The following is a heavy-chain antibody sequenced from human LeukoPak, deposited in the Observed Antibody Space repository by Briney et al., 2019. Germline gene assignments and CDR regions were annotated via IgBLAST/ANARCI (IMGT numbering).Heavy chain of an antibody. Sequence: GSLRLSCVASGFTFDDYGMSWVRQAPGQGPEWVSDINWNGASRRYADSVKGRFTISRDNAKKSLYLQMNSLRAEDTALYYCAKAPFDPWGQGTLVTVSS. CDR1: GFTFDDYG. CDR2: INWNGASR. V-gene: IGHV3-20*04. CDR3: AKAPFDP. J-gene: IGHJ5*02.